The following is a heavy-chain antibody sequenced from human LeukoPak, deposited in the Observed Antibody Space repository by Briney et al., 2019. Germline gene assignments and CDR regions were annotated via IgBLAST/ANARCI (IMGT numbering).Heavy chain of an antibody. CDR3: ATYSSTAYYFDY. CDR1: GGTFSSYA. V-gene: IGHV1-2*02. J-gene: IGHJ4*02. D-gene: IGHD6-13*01. Sequence: ASVKVSCKASGGTFSSYAISWVRQAPGQGLEWMGWINPNSGGTNYAQKFQGRVTMTRDTSISTAYMELSRLRSDDTAVYYCATYSSTAYYFDYWGQGTLVTVSS. CDR2: INPNSGGT.